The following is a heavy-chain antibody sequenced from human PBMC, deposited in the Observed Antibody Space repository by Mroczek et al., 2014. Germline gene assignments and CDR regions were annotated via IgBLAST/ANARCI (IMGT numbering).Heavy chain of an antibody. CDR3: ASVRDSSSWYYFDY. Sequence: QVQLQEWGPGLVKPSETLSLTCTVSGGSISSYYWSWIRQPPGKGLEWIGYIYYSGSTNYNPSLKSRVTISVDTSKNQFSLKLSSVTAADTAVYYCASVRDSSSWYYFDYWGQGTLVTVSS. V-gene: IGHV4-59*01. D-gene: IGHD6-13*01. J-gene: IGHJ4*02. CDR2: IYYSGST. CDR1: GGSISSYY.